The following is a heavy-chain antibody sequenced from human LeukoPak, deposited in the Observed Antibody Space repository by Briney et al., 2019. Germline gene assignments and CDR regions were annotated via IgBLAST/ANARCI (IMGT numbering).Heavy chain of an antibody. Sequence: ASVTVSCTASGYTFTSYYMHWVRQAPGQGLEWMGRINPNSGGTNYAQKFQGRVTMTRDTSISTAYMELSRLRSDDTAAYYCAREKVRQSGMDVWGQGTTVTVSS. J-gene: IGHJ6*02. CDR1: GYTFTSYY. CDR2: INPNSGGT. D-gene: IGHD2-2*01. V-gene: IGHV1-2*06. CDR3: AREKVRQSGMDV.